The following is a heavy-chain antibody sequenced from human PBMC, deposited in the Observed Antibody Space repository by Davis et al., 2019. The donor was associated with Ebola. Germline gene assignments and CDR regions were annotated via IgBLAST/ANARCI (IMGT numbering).Heavy chain of an antibody. CDR2: IKQDGSEK. Sequence: ESLKISCAASGFTFSGSAMHWVRQASGKGLEWVANIKQDGSEKYYVDSVKGRFTISRDNAKNSLYLQMNSLRAEDTAVYYCARDRGFNWFDPWGQGTLVTVSS. D-gene: IGHD3-16*01. V-gene: IGHV3-7*01. J-gene: IGHJ5*02. CDR1: GFTFSGSA. CDR3: ARDRGFNWFDP.